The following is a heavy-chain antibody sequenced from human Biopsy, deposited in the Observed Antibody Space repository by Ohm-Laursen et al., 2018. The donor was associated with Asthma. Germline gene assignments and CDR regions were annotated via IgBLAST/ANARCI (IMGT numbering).Heavy chain of an antibody. CDR2: ITGSGGFT. D-gene: IGHD2-2*01. V-gene: IGHV3-23*01. CDR3: ARDGVVPDAMYYHYYYGLDV. Sequence: SLRLSCAASGFTFSNYAMSWVRQAPGKGLEWVSSITGSGGFTYYADSVKGRFTISRDNAKNTLYLQMNSLRVEDTAVYYCARDGVVPDAMYYHYYYGLDVWGQGTTVIVSS. J-gene: IGHJ6*02. CDR1: GFTFSNYA.